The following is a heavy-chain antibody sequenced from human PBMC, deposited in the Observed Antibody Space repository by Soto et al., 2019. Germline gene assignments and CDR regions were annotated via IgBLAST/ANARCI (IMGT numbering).Heavy chain of an antibody. Sequence: SETLSLTCAVYGGSFSGYYWSWIRQPPGKGLEWIGEINHSGSTNYNPSLKSRVTISVDTSKNQFSLKLSSVTAADTAVYYCARAPYYDILTGYVDYYYMDVWGKGTTLTVSS. CDR2: INHSGST. CDR3: ARAPYYDILTGYVDYYYMDV. D-gene: IGHD3-9*01. V-gene: IGHV4-34*01. J-gene: IGHJ6*03. CDR1: GGSFSGYY.